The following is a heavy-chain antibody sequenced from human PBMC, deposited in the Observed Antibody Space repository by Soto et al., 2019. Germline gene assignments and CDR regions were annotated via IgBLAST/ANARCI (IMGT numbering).Heavy chain of an antibody. V-gene: IGHV1-18*01. D-gene: IGHD5-12*01. J-gene: IGHJ4*02. CDR1: GYTFTSYG. CDR3: ARTEDIVATAYFDY. CDR2: ISAYNGNT. Sequence: ASVKVSCKASGYTFTSYGISWVRQALGQGLEWMGWISAYNGNTNYAQKLQGRVTMTTDTSTSTAYMELRSLRSDDTAVYYCARTEDIVATAYFDYWGKGTLVTSPQ.